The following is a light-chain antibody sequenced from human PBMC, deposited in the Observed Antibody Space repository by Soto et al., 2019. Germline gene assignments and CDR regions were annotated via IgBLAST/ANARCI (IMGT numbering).Light chain of an antibody. J-gene: IGKJ1*01. Sequence: DIQMTQSPSYLSASVGDRVTITCRASQGISNYLAWYQQKPGKVHKLLIYAASTLQSGVPSRFSGSGSGTDFTLTISSLQPEDVATYYCQKYNSAPPWTFGQGTKVEIK. V-gene: IGKV1-27*01. CDR2: AAS. CDR1: QGISNY. CDR3: QKYNSAPPWT.